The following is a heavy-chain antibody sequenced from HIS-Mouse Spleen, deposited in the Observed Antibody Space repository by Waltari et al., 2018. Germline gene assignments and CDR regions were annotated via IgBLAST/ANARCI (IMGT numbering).Heavy chain of an antibody. V-gene: IGHV3-20*01. J-gene: IGHJ2*01. Sequence: EVQLVESGGGVVRPGGSLRLSCAASGFTFDADGMSCGRQAPGKGLGWVSGINWNGGSTGYADSVKGRFTISRDNAKNSLYLQMNSLRAEDTALYHCAREGEGYCSSTSCQNFDLWGRGTLVTVSS. CDR2: INWNGGST. D-gene: IGHD2-2*01. CDR3: AREGEGYCSSTSCQNFDL. CDR1: GFTFDADG.